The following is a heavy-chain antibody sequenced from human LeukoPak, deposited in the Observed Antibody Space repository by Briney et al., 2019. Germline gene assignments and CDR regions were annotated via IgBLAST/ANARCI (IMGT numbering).Heavy chain of an antibody. D-gene: IGHD6-19*01. J-gene: IGHJ4*02. CDR2: ISSSGSTI. Sequence: AGQSLTLSCAASGFTFSDYYMSWIRQAAGKGLEWVSYISSSGSTIYYAGSVKGRFTIPRDNAKNSLYLQMNTLRAEDTAVYYCARARSSGRSDPGYFDYWGQGTLVTVSS. CDR3: ARARSSGRSDPGYFDY. V-gene: IGHV3-11*01. CDR1: GFTFSDYY.